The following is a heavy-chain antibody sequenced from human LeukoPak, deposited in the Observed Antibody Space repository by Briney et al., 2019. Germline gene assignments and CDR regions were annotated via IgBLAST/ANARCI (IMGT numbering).Heavy chain of an antibody. CDR2: ISSISTYT. D-gene: IGHD2-21*02. CDR3: AKDRLTLDAFDI. Sequence: GGSLRLSCAASGFIFSSYGMIWVRQAPGKGPEWVSSISSISTYTHYADSVKGRFTISRDNSKNTLHLQMNSLRAEDTAIYYCAKDRLTLDAFDIWGQGTMVTVSS. J-gene: IGHJ3*02. CDR1: GFIFSSYG. V-gene: IGHV3-21*04.